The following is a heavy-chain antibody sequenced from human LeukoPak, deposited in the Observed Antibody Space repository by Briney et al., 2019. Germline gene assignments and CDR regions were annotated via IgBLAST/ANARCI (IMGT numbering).Heavy chain of an antibody. CDR1: GFAFSTYA. CDR2: ISGNGDTI. D-gene: IGHD5-24*01. V-gene: IGHV3-64*02. CDR3: ARDGKATNDY. Sequence: GGSLRLSCAASGFAFSTYAMQWVRQAPEKGLEYVSGISGNGDTIYYADSVKGRFTMSRDNSRNTLYLQMGSLRPEDTAVYYCARDGKATNDYWGQGTLVAVSS. J-gene: IGHJ4*02.